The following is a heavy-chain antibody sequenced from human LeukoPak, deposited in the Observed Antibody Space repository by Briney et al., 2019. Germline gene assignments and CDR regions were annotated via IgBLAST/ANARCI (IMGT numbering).Heavy chain of an antibody. J-gene: IGHJ4*02. CDR2: IKQDGSEK. V-gene: IGHV3-7*01. D-gene: IGHD3-16*02. CDR3: ARDRDDYVWGSYQDY. CDR1: GFTFSSYW. Sequence: PGGSLRLFCAASGFTFSSYWMTWVRQAPGKGLEWVANIKQDGSEKYYVDSVKGRFTISRDNAKNSLYLQMNSLRAEDTAVYYCARDRDDYVWGSYQDYWGQGTLVIVSS.